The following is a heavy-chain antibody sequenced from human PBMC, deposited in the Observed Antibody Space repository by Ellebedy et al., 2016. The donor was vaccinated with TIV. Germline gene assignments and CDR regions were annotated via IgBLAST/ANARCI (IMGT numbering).Heavy chain of an antibody. CDR1: GFTFSNAW. J-gene: IGHJ4*02. CDR2: IKQDGSEK. V-gene: IGHV3-7*03. Sequence: GGSLRLXCAASGFTFSNAWMSWVRQAPGKGLEWVANIKQDGSEKYYVDSVKGRFTISRDNAKNSLYLQMNSLRAEDTALYYCAKDIYEVGATYYFDYWGQGTLVTVSS. D-gene: IGHD1-26*01. CDR3: AKDIYEVGATYYFDY.